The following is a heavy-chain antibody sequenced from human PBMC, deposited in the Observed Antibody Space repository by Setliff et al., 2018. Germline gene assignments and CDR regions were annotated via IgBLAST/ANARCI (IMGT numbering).Heavy chain of an antibody. Sequence: ASVKVSCKASGYTFTNYGITWVRQAPGQGLEWMGWINNYNTNTKYAQKLQGRVTMTTDTSTSTAYMELRSLRSDDTAVYYCARINFYDSTAYYYAPHYWGQGTLVTVSS. CDR2: INNYNTNT. V-gene: IGHV1-18*01. CDR3: ARINFYDSTAYYYAPHY. J-gene: IGHJ4*02. CDR1: GYTFTNYG. D-gene: IGHD3-22*01.